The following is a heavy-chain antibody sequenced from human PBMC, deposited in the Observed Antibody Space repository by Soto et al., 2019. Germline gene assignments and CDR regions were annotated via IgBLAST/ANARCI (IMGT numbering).Heavy chain of an antibody. CDR3: AKDLRVAGTFDV. Sequence: QVQLVESGGGVVQPGRSLRLSCAASGFTFSSYGMHWVRQAPGKGLEWVAVVSYDGSNKYYADSVKGRFTISRDNSKNTLYLQMNSLRAEDTAVCYCAKDLRVAGTFDVWGQGTMVTVSS. D-gene: IGHD6-19*01. J-gene: IGHJ3*01. CDR2: VSYDGSNK. V-gene: IGHV3-30*18. CDR1: GFTFSSYG.